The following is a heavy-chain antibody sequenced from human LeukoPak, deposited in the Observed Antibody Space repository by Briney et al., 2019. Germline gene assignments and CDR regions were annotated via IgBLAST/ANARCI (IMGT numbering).Heavy chain of an antibody. D-gene: IGHD4-17*01. CDR2: INGDETST. CDR3: VRARTTVRNLFDY. Sequence: VRSLRLSCAASGFTFSSHWMHCARQSPGNGLGWFSRINGDETSTAYADSVNGRVTISRDNAMNTLYLQMKSLRADDTAVYCCVRARTTVRNLFDYWGQGTLVSVSS. CDR1: GFTFSSHW. J-gene: IGHJ4*02. V-gene: IGHV3-74*01.